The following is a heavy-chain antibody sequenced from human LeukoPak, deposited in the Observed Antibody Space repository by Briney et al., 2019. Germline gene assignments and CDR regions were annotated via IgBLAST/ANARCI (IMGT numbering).Heavy chain of an antibody. CDR1: GVTVSSNY. D-gene: IGHD6-13*01. V-gene: IGHV3-66*04. CDR2: IYSGGRT. CDR3: ARLPLSSSSPYY. Sequence: PGGSLRLSFAASGVTVSSNYMSWVRQAPGKGLEWVSVIYSGGRTYYSDSVKGRFTIFRDNSKNTRYLQMNSLRAEDTAVYYCARLPLSSSSPYYWGQGTLVTVSS. J-gene: IGHJ4*02.